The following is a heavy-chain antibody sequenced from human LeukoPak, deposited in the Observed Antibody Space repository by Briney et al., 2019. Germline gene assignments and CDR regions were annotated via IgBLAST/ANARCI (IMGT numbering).Heavy chain of an antibody. CDR2: INHSGST. V-gene: IGHV4-34*01. Sequence: SETLSLTCAVYGGSFSGYYWSWIRQPPGKGLEWIGEINHSGSTNYNPSLKSRVTISVDTSKNQFSLKLSSVTAADTAVYYCARQYYYDSSAEDWGQGTLVTVSS. D-gene: IGHD3-22*01. J-gene: IGHJ4*02. CDR3: ARQYYYDSSAED. CDR1: GGSFSGYY.